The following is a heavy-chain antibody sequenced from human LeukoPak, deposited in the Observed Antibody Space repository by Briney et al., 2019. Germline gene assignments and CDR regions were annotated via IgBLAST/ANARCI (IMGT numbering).Heavy chain of an antibody. CDR3: AIGKFGERVTTYPGRY. CDR1: GYTFTSYA. V-gene: IGHV7-4-1*02. CDR2: INTNTGNP. D-gene: IGHD3-16*01. J-gene: IGHJ4*02. Sequence: ASVKVSCKASGYTFTSYAMNWVRQAPGQGLEWMGWINTNTGNPTYAQGFTGRFVFSLDTSVSTAYLQISSLKAEDTAVYYCAIGKFGERVTTYPGRYWGQGTLVTVSS.